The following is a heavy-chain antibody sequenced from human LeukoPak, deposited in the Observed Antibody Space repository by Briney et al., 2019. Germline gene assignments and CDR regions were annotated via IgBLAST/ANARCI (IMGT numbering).Heavy chain of an antibody. Sequence: GGSLRLSCAASGFTFSNVWMNWVRQAPGKGLEWVGRIKSKTDGGTTDYAAPVKGRFTISRDDSKNTLYLQMNSLKTEDTAVYYCTTRSMVRVLADYWGQGTLVTVSS. CDR2: IKSKTDGGTT. CDR3: TTRSMVRVLADY. J-gene: IGHJ4*02. V-gene: IGHV3-15*07. D-gene: IGHD3-10*01. CDR1: GFTFSNVW.